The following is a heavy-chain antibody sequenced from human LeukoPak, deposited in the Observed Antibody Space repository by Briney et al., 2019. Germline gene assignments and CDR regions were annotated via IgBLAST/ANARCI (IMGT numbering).Heavy chain of an antibody. V-gene: IGHV1-8*01. Sequence: ASVKVSCKASGYTFTSYDINWVRQATGQGLEWMGWMNPNSGNTGYAQKFQGRVTMTRNTSISTAYMELSSLRSEDTAMYYCARGPLTGTWPDMGFDYWGQGTLVTVSS. CDR3: ARGPLTGTWPDMGFDY. D-gene: IGHD1-1*01. CDR1: GYTFTSYD. J-gene: IGHJ4*02. CDR2: MNPNSGNT.